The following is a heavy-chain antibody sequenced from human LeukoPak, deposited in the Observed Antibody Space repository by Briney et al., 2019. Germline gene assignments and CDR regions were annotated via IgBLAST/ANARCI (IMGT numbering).Heavy chain of an antibody. D-gene: IGHD3-22*01. Sequence: PGGSLRLSCAASGFTVSSNYMSWVRQAPGKGLEWVSVIYSGGSTYYADSVKGRFTISRDNSKNTLYLQMISLRAEDTAVYYCARVRSGYYPTFDSWGQGTLVTVSS. CDR3: ARVRSGYYPTFDS. CDR2: IYSGGST. CDR1: GFTVSSNY. V-gene: IGHV3-53*01. J-gene: IGHJ4*02.